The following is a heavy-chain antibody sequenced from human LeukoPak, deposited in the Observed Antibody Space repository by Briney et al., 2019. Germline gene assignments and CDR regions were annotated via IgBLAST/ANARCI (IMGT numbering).Heavy chain of an antibody. V-gene: IGHV1-2*02. CDR3: ATDAGRDPINYFDY. D-gene: IGHD3-10*01. CDR1: GYTFTGYY. CDR2: INPNSGGT. J-gene: IGHJ4*02. Sequence: ASVTVSCKAPGYTFTGYYMHWVRQAPGQGLEWMGWINPNSGGTNYAQEFQGRVTMTRDTSITTAYMELSRLRSDDTAVYYCATDAGRDPINYFDYRGQGTLVTVSS.